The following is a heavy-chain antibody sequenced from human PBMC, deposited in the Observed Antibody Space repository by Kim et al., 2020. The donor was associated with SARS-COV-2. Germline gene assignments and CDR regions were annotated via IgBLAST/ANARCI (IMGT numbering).Heavy chain of an antibody. V-gene: IGHV3-11*06. D-gene: IGHD3-10*01. Sequence: RFTISRDNAKNSLYLQMNSLRAEDTAVYYCAREGITMVRGVIISGNWFDPWGQGTLVTVSS. CDR3: AREGITMVRGVIISGNWFDP. J-gene: IGHJ5*02.